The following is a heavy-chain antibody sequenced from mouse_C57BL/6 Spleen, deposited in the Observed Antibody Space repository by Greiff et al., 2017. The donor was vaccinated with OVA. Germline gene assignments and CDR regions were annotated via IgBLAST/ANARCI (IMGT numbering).Heavy chain of an antibody. CDR1: GYTFTDYN. Sequence: EVQLQQSGPELVKPGASVKIPCKASGYTFTDYNMDWVKQSHGKSLEWIGDINPNNGGTIYNQKFKGKATLTVDKSSSTAYMELRSLTSEDTAVYYCARGDYDPYFDVWGTGTTVTVSS. V-gene: IGHV1-18*01. CDR3: ARGDYDPYFDV. D-gene: IGHD2-4*01. J-gene: IGHJ1*03. CDR2: INPNNGGT.